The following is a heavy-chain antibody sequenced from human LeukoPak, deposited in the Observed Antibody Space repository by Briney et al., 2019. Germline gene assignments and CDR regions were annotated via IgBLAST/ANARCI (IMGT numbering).Heavy chain of an antibody. CDR3: ARERIAAAGRTEDY. J-gene: IGHJ4*02. CDR1: GFTFSDNW. V-gene: IGHV3-7*01. Sequence: GGSLRLSCAASGFTFSDNWMTWVRQAPGKGLEWVANINQDGGGRYYVDSVQGRFIISRDNAQNSVHLQMNSLRAEDTAVYYCARERIAAAGRTEDYWGQGTLVTVSS. CDR2: INQDGGGR. D-gene: IGHD6-13*01.